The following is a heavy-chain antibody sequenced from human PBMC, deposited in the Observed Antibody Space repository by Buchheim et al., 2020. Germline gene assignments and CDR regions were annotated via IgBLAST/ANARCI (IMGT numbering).Heavy chain of an antibody. V-gene: IGHV1-46*01. CDR2: INPCVGST. J-gene: IGHJ4*02. Sequence: QVQLVQSGAEVKKPGASVKVSCKASGYTFTSYYMHWVRQAPGQGLEWMGIINPCVGSTSYAQKFQGRVPMTRATSPGPAHMELSSLRSEDTAVYYCARSLGIVGAMRGGYFDYWGQGTL. D-gene: IGHD1-26*01. CDR1: GYTFTSYY. CDR3: ARSLGIVGAMRGGYFDY.